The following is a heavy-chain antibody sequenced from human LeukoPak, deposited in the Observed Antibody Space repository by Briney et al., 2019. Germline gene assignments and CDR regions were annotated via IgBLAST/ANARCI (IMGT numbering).Heavy chain of an antibody. CDR2: MYNSGST. Sequence: SETLSLTCTVSGGSISGSYWSWIRHPPGKGLEWIAYMYNSGSTNYNPSLKSRVTISIDTSKNQVSLKLSSLAAADTAIYYCARGIKSCGDYGYWDQGILVTVSS. CDR1: GGSISGSY. J-gene: IGHJ4*02. CDR3: ARGIKSCGDYGY. V-gene: IGHV4-59*01. D-gene: IGHD4-17*01.